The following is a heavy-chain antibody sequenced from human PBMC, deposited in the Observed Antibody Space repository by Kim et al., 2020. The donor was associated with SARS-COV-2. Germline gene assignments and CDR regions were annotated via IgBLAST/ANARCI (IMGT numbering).Heavy chain of an antibody. J-gene: IGHJ6*02. Sequence: GGSLRLSCAASGFTFSDYDMNWVRQAPGKGPEWISYINSPSSHIYYADSVRGRFTISRDNAKNSLYLQMDSLRAEDTAIFYCARDKHTTARAGGMDVWGQGTTVTVSS. CDR1: GFTFSDYD. CDR3: ARDKHTTARAGGMDV. CDR2: INSPSSHI. V-gene: IGHV3-21*04. D-gene: IGHD1-1*01.